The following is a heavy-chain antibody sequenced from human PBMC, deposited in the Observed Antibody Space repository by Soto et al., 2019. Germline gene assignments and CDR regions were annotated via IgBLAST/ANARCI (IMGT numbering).Heavy chain of an antibody. D-gene: IGHD2-2*01. Sequence: GGSLRLSCAASGFTFSSYGMHWVRQAPGKGLEWVAVISYDGSNKYYADSVKGRFTISRDNSKNTLYLQMNSLRAEDTAVYYCAKDISYCSSTTCYLSYYGMDVWGKGTQGTVSA. V-gene: IGHV3-30*18. CDR1: GFTFSSYG. J-gene: IGHJ6*04. CDR3: AKDISYCSSTTCYLSYYGMDV. CDR2: ISYDGSNK.